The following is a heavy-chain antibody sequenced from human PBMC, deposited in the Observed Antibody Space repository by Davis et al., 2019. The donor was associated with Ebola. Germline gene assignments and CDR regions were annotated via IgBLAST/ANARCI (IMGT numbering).Heavy chain of an antibody. CDR1: GFTFSSYS. D-gene: IGHD2-15*01. V-gene: IGHV3-21*01. J-gene: IGHJ4*02. Sequence: GESLKISCAASGFTFSSYSMNWVRQAPGKGLEWVSSISSSSSYIYYADSVKGRFTISRDNSKNTLYLQMNSLRAEDTAVYYCAKDSPRKLVVVAAAVDYWGQGTLVTVSS. CDR3: AKDSPRKLVVVAAAVDY. CDR2: ISSSSSYI.